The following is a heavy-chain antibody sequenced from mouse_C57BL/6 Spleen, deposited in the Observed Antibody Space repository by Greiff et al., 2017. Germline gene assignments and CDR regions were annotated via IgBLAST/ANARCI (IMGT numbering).Heavy chain of an antibody. J-gene: IGHJ2*01. Sequence: EVKLMESGGDLVKPGGSLKLSCAASGFTFSSYGMSWVRQTPDKRLEWVATISSGGSYTYYPDSVKGRFTISRNNAKNTQYLQMSSLKSEDTAMYYCASGLTFDYWGQGTTLTVSS. CDR2: ISSGGSYT. CDR1: GFTFSSYG. CDR3: ASGLTFDY. V-gene: IGHV5-6*01.